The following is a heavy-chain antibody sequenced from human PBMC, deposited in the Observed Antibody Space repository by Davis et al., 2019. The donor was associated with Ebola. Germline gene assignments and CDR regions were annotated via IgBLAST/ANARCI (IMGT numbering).Heavy chain of an antibody. V-gene: IGHV3-11*01. CDR1: RFTFSDFY. Sequence: GESLKISCAASRFTFSDFYMSWIRQAPGKGLEWVSYINSSGRTTYYADSVRGRFTISRDNARDSLFLQMNSLRPDDTAVYYCTRAGTGWWDYWGQGTLVTVSS. D-gene: IGHD2-8*02. J-gene: IGHJ4*02. CDR2: INSSGRTT. CDR3: TRAGTGWWDY.